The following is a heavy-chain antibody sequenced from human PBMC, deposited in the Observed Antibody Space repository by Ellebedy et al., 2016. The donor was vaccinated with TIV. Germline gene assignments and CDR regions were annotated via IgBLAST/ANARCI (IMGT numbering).Heavy chain of an antibody. J-gene: IGHJ4*02. CDR2: ISSNSNYI. Sequence: GESLKISCAASGFTFSSYSMNWVRQAPGKGLGRVSSISSNSNYIYYEDSVRGRFTISRDNAKKSLYLQMNSLRAEDTAVYYCARSPGYILVDYWGQGTLVTVSS. CDR3: ARSPGYILVDY. V-gene: IGHV3-21*01. D-gene: IGHD1-1*01. CDR1: GFTFSSYS.